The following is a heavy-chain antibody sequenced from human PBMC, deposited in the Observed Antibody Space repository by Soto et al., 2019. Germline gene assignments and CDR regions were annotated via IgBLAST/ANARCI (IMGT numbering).Heavy chain of an antibody. J-gene: IGHJ5*02. Sequence: QVQLVESGGGVVQPGRSLRLSCAASGFTFSTYGMHWVRQAPGKGLEWVAVISYDESNKKSADSVQGRFTVSRDNSKNTRYLQTNDLRVEDTAMYYCAKDPNPNSGTLNWFDPWGQGTLVTVSS. CDR1: GFTFSTYG. D-gene: IGHD1-26*01. CDR2: ISYDESNK. V-gene: IGHV3-30*18. CDR3: AKDPNPNSGTLNWFDP.